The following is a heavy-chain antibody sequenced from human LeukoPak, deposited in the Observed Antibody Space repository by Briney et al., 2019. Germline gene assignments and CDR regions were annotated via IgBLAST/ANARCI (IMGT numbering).Heavy chain of an antibody. J-gene: IGHJ4*02. CDR1: GFAFSSYD. Sequence: GRTLRLSCAASGFAFSSYDIHWVRQAPGKGLEWVAAISYDGSREYYADSVKGRITISRDNSKNTLNLQMNSLRAEDTAVYYCARDIWEVAAGARLDYWGQGTLVTVSS. V-gene: IGHV3-33*05. CDR2: ISYDGSRE. CDR3: ARDIWEVAAGARLDY. D-gene: IGHD2-15*01.